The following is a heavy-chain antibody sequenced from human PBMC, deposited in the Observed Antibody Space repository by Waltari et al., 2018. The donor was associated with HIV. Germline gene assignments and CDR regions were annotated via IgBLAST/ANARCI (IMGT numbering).Heavy chain of an antibody. J-gene: IGHJ5*01. D-gene: IGHD5-18*01. Sequence: QVQLVQSGAEVKKPGASVKVSCKASGYTFTSYEINWVRQASGQGLEWVGWMNPNSVKTAYAQIFQGRVTMTSNSSISRAYMELSSRRSEDTAVYYCAKGRGYSYGYEDSWGQGTLVTVSS. CDR1: GYTFTSYE. CDR2: MNPNSVKT. CDR3: AKGRGYSYGYEDS. V-gene: IGHV1-8*01.